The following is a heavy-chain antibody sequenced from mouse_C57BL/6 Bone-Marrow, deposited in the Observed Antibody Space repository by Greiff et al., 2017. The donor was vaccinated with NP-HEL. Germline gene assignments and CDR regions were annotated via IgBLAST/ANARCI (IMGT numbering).Heavy chain of an antibody. Sequence: VQLQQSGAELVKPGASVKLSCTASGFNINDYYMHWVKQRTEQGLEWIGRIDPEDGDTKYAPKFQGKSTITADTSSNTAYLQLSSLTSEDTAVYYCARDYGSFYYYAMDYWGQGTSVTVSS. CDR1: GFNINDYY. D-gene: IGHD1-1*01. J-gene: IGHJ4*01. CDR2: IDPEDGDT. V-gene: IGHV14-2*01. CDR3: ARDYGSFYYYAMDY.